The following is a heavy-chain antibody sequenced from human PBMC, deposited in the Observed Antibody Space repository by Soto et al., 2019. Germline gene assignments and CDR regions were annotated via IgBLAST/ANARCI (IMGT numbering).Heavy chain of an antibody. Sequence: SVKVSCKASGYTFINYYIHWVRQAPGQGLEWMGGIIPIFGTANYAQKFQGRVTITADESTSTAYMELSSLRSEDTAVYYCARDIVVVPAATHVPTTGNGMDVWGQGTTVTVSS. J-gene: IGHJ6*02. CDR1: GYTFINYY. CDR3: ARDIVVVPAATHVPTTGNGMDV. D-gene: IGHD2-2*01. CDR2: IIPIFGTA. V-gene: IGHV1-69*13.